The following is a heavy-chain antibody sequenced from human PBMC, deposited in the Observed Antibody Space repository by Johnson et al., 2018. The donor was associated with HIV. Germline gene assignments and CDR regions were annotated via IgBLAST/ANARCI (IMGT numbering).Heavy chain of an antibody. J-gene: IGHJ3*02. CDR2: IATTGDT. Sequence: VQLVESGGGVVQPGRSLRLSCAASGFTFSSYGMHWVRQAPGKGLEWVSGIATTGDTYYAGSVKGRFTISRENAKNSLYLQLNSLRAGDTALYYCARGSYDGDAFDIWGQGTMVTVSS. D-gene: IGHD1-26*01. CDR3: ARGSYDGDAFDI. V-gene: IGHV3-13*01. CDR1: GFTFSSYG.